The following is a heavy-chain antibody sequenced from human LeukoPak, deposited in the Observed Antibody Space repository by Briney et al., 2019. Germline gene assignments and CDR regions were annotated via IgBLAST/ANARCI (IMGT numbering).Heavy chain of an antibody. J-gene: IGHJ4*02. CDR3: ARGLLDTAMVTDY. D-gene: IGHD5-18*01. V-gene: IGHV1-69*04. CDR2: IIPILGIA. Sequence: GASVKVSCKASGGTFSSYAISWVRQAPGQGLEWMGRIIPILGIANYAQKFQGRVTITADKSTSTAYMELSSLRSEDTAVYYCARGLLDTAMVTDYRGQGTLVTVSS. CDR1: GGTFSSYA.